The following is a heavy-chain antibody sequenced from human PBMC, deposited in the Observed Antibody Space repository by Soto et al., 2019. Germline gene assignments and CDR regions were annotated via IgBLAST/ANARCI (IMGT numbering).Heavy chain of an antibody. J-gene: IGHJ6*02. Sequence: GGSLRLSCAASGFTFSSYGMHWVRQAPGKGLEWVAVISYDGSNKYYADSVKGRFTISRDNSKNTLYLQMNSLRAEDMAVYYCAKDYSSGWYRYYGMDVWGQGTTVTVSS. CDR3: AKDYSSGWYRYYGMDV. V-gene: IGHV3-30*18. CDR1: GFTFSSYG. D-gene: IGHD6-19*01. CDR2: ISYDGSNK.